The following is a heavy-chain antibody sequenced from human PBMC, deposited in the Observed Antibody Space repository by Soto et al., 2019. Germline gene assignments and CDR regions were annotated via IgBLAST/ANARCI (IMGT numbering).Heavy chain of an antibody. D-gene: IGHD3-10*01. Sequence: GESLKISCKGSGYSFTSYWIGWVRQMPGKGLEWMGIIYPGDSDTRYSPSFQGQVTISADKSISTAYLQWSSLKDSDTAMYYCARARDYGSDDHKYYYYYGMDVWGQGTTVTVSS. CDR1: GYSFTSYW. V-gene: IGHV5-51*01. CDR2: IYPGDSDT. CDR3: ARARDYGSDDHKYYYYYGMDV. J-gene: IGHJ6*02.